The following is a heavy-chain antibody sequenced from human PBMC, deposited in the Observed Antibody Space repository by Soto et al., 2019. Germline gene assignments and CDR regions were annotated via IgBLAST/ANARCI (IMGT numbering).Heavy chain of an antibody. V-gene: IGHV3-30-3*01. D-gene: IGHD3-22*01. CDR1: GFTFSSYA. Sequence: QVQLVESGGGVVQPGRSLRLSCAASGFTFSSYAMHWVRQAPGKGLEWVAVISYDGSNKYYADSVKGRFTISRDNSKNTLYLQMNSLRAEDTAVYYCARDIERNYYDSSGYYSGPGYWGQGTLDTVSS. CDR2: ISYDGSNK. CDR3: ARDIERNYYDSSGYYSGPGY. J-gene: IGHJ4*02.